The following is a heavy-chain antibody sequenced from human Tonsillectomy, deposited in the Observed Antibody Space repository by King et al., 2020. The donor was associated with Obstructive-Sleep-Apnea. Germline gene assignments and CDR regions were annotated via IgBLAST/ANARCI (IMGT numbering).Heavy chain of an antibody. V-gene: IGHV3-9*01. Sequence: VQLVESGGGLVQPGRSLRLSCAASGFTFDDYAMHWVRQAPGKGLEWGSCISWNSGSIGYADSVKGRFTISRDNAKTSLYLQIDSLRAEDTALYYGAKDWYPGGGTGEWFDPWGQGTLVTVSS. CDR2: ISWNSGSI. D-gene: IGHD3-16*01. CDR3: AKDWYPGGGTGEWFDP. CDR1: GFTFDDYA. J-gene: IGHJ5*02.